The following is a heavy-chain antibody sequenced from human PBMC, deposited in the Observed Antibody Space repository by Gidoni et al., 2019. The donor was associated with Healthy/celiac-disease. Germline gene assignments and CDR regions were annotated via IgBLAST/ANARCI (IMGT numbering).Heavy chain of an antibody. CDR2: IRWNSGSI. Sequence: EVQLVESGGGLVQPGRSLRLSCAASVFTFDDYAMHWVRQAPGTGLEWVSGIRWNSGSIGYADSVKGRFTISRDNAKNSLYLQMKSLRAEDTALYYCAKDSSGWYGRRFGGECCGWFDPWGQGTLVTVSS. J-gene: IGHJ5*02. V-gene: IGHV3-9*01. CDR1: VFTFDDYA. D-gene: IGHD6-19*01. CDR3: AKDSSGWYGRRFGGECCGWFDP.